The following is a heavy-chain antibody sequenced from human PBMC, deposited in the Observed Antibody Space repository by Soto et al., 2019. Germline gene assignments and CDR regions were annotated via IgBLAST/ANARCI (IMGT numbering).Heavy chain of an antibody. J-gene: IGHJ6*02. CDR3: ARGDNFYYGMDV. D-gene: IGHD3-9*01. CDR1: GYTFTSYD. Sequence: QVQLVQSGAEVKKPGASVKVSCKASGYTFTSYDINWVRQATGQGLEWMGWMNTNSGNTGYAQKFQGRVTMTRNTSITTAYMELSSLRSEDTAVYYCARGDNFYYGMDVWGQGTTVTVSS. V-gene: IGHV1-8*01. CDR2: MNTNSGNT.